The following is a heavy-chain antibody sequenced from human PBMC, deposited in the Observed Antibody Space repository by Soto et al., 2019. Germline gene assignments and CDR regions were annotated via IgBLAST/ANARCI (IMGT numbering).Heavy chain of an antibody. CDR1: GGTFSSYA. Sequence: GASVEVSCKASGGTFSSYAISWVRQAPGQGLEWMGGIIPIFGTANYAQKFQGRVTITADKSTSTAYMELSSLRSEDTAVYYCARDQGGSVPSAFDIWGQGAMVTVSS. CDR2: IIPIFGTA. V-gene: IGHV1-69*06. J-gene: IGHJ3*02. CDR3: ARDQGGSVPSAFDI. D-gene: IGHD2-2*01.